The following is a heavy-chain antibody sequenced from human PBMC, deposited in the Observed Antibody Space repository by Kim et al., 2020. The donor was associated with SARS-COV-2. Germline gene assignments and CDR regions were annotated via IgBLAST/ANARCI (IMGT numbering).Heavy chain of an antibody. V-gene: IGHV3-7*01. J-gene: IGHJ4*02. D-gene: IGHD6-6*01. CDR3: ARGGVGSNSSSIVTY. Sequence: DSVNGRITLPRDNAKNSLYLQMNRLRAEDTAVYYCARGGVGSNSSSIVTYWGQGTLVTVSS.